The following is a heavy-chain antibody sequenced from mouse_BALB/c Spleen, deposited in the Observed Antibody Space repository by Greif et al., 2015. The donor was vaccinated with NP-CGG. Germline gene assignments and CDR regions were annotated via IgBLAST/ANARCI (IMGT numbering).Heavy chain of an antibody. CDR2: VAPGSGST. Sequence: DLVKPGASVKLSCKASGYTFTSYWINWIKQRPGQGLEWIGRVAPGSGSTYYNEMFKGKATLTVDTSSSTAYIQLSSLSSEDSAVYFCARSGYDGYYFYAMDYWGQGTSVTVSS. CDR1: GYTFTSYW. CDR3: ARSGYDGYYFYAMDY. J-gene: IGHJ4*01. V-gene: IGHV1S41*01. D-gene: IGHD2-3*01.